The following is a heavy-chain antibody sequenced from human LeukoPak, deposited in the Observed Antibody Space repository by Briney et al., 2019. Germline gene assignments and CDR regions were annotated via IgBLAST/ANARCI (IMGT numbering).Heavy chain of an antibody. D-gene: IGHD1-1*01. CDR2: LFGGGTI. CDR3: ARGPRVATYYYFDY. J-gene: IGHJ4*02. Sequence: GGSLRLSCAASGFTVSAYYMSWVRQAPGKGLEWVSVLFGGGTIHYADSVNGRFTISRDNSKNTLYLQLNSLRAEDTAVYYCARGPRVATYYYFDYWGQGTLVTVSS. CDR1: GFTVSAYY. V-gene: IGHV3-53*01.